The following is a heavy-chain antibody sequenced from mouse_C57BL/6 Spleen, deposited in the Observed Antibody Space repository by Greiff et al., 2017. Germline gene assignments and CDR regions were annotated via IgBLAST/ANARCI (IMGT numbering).Heavy chain of an antibody. CDR3: ARGGETAQATEYAMDY. J-gene: IGHJ4*01. V-gene: IGHV5-16*01. CDR2: INYDGSST. CDR1: GFTFSDYY. D-gene: IGHD3-2*02. Sequence: EVKLMESEGGLVQPGSSMKLSCTASGFTFSDYYMAWVRQVPEKGLEWVANINYDGSSTYYLDSLKSRFIISRDNAKNILYLQMSSLKSDDTATYYCARGGETAQATEYAMDYWGQGTSVTVSS.